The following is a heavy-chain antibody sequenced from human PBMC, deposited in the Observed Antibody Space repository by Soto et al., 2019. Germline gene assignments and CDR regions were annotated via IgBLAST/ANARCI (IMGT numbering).Heavy chain of an antibody. CDR1: GGTFSSYA. Sequence: SVKVSCKASGGTFSSYAISWVRQAPGQGLEWMGGIIPIFGTANYAQKFQGRVTITADESTSTAYMELSSLRSEDTAVYYCARDSPGDTVVLAAEGDYYYYYGMDVWGQGTTVTVSS. D-gene: IGHD2-2*01. CDR3: ARDSPGDTVVLAAEGDYYYYYGMDV. CDR2: IIPIFGTA. V-gene: IGHV1-69*13. J-gene: IGHJ6*02.